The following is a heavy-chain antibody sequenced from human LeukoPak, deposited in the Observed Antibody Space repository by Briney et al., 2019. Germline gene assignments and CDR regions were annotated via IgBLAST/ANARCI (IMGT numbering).Heavy chain of an antibody. Sequence: GGSLRLSCADSGFTFRSYWMTWVRQAPGRGLEWVSSISSSSSYIYYADSVKGRFTISRDNAKNSLYLQMNSLRAEDTAVYYCARSPIAAYYFDYWGQGTLVTVSS. V-gene: IGHV3-21*01. CDR2: ISSSSSYI. J-gene: IGHJ4*02. CDR3: ARSPIAAYYFDY. CDR1: GFTFRSYW. D-gene: IGHD6-13*01.